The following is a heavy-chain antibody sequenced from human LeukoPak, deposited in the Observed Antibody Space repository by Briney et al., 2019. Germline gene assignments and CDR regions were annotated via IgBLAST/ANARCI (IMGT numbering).Heavy chain of an antibody. CDR3: AKAGYCSGGSCLFFDY. Sequence: GRSLRLSCAASGFTFSSYGMHWVRQAPGKGLEWVAVISYDGSNKYYADSVKGRFTISRDNSKNTLYLQMSSLRAEDTAVYYCAKAGYCSGGSCLFFDYWGQGTLVTVSS. CDR1: GFTFSSYG. D-gene: IGHD2-15*01. V-gene: IGHV3-30*18. J-gene: IGHJ4*02. CDR2: ISYDGSNK.